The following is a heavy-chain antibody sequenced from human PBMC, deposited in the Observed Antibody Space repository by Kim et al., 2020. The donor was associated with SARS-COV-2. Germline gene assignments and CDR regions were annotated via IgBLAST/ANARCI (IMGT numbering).Heavy chain of an antibody. CDR3: ARSPPRSGYYTYWYFDL. D-gene: IGHD3-3*01. Sequence: LQSRVTISVDTSKNQFSLKLSSVTAADTAVYYCARSPPRSGYYTYWYFDLWGRGTLVTVSS. V-gene: IGHV4-59*01. J-gene: IGHJ2*01.